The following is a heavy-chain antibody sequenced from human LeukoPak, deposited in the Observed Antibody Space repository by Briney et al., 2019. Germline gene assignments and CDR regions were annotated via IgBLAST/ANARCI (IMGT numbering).Heavy chain of an antibody. D-gene: IGHD3-3*01. CDR3: ARYKYYDFWSGYSNFDY. CDR1: GGSFSGHY. V-gene: IGHV4-34*01. CDR2: INHSGST. J-gene: IGHJ4*02. Sequence: SETLSLTCAVSGGSFSGHYWSWIRQPPGMGLEWIGEINHSGSTNYSPSLKSRVTISVDTSKNQFSLKLSSVTAADTAVYYCARYKYYDFWSGYSNFDYWGQGTLVTVSS.